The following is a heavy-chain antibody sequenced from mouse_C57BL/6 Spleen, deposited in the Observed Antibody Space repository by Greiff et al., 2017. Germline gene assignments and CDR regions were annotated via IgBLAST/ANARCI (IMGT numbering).Heavy chain of an antibody. V-gene: IGHV14-3*01. D-gene: IGHD2-3*01. CDR3: ARSDGYGPWFAY. J-gene: IGHJ3*01. CDR1: GFNIKNTY. Sequence: VQLQQSVAELVRPGASVKLSCPASGFNIKNTYMHWVKQRPEQGLGWIGRIDPANGNTKYAPKFPGKATITADTSSNTAYLQLSSLTSEDTAIYYCARSDGYGPWFAYWGQGTLVTVSA. CDR2: IDPANGNT.